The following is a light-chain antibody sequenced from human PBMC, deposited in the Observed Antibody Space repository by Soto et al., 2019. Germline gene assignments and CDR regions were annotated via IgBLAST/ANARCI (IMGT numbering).Light chain of an antibody. CDR3: SSYTSSSTVV. J-gene: IGLJ2*01. CDR1: SSNVGSHF. Sequence: QSVLTQPPSASGTPGQSLTMSCSGSSSNVGSHFVYWYQHLPGTAPKLLIYRDAQRPSGVPARFFGSKSGTSASLAISGLRSEDEADYYCSSYTSSSTVVFGGGTKLTVL. V-gene: IGLV1-47*01. CDR2: RDA.